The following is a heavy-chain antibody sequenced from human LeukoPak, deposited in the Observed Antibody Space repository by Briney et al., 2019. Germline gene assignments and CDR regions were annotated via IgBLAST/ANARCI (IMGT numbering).Heavy chain of an antibody. CDR1: GGTFSSYA. CDR3: AREGGARDAFDI. CDR2: IIPIFGTA. Sequence: ASVKVSCKASGGTFSSYAISWVRQAPGQGLEWMGGIIPIFGTANYAQKFQGRVTITTDESTSTAYMELSSLRSEDTAVYYCAREGGARDAFDIWGQGTMVTVSS. V-gene: IGHV1-69*05. J-gene: IGHJ3*02. D-gene: IGHD2-15*01.